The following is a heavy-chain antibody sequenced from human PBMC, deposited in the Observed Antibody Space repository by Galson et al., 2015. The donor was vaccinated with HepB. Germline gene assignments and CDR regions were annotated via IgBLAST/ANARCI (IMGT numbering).Heavy chain of an antibody. Sequence: SVKVSCKASGGTFSSYAISWVRQAPGQGLEWMGGIIPIFGTANYAQKFQGRVTITADESTSTAYMELSSLRSEDTAVYYCAREGYSSSSTWEGAFDIWGQGTMVTVSS. D-gene: IGHD6-6*01. CDR2: IIPIFGTA. J-gene: IGHJ3*02. CDR3: AREGYSSSSTWEGAFDI. V-gene: IGHV1-69*13. CDR1: GGTFSSYA.